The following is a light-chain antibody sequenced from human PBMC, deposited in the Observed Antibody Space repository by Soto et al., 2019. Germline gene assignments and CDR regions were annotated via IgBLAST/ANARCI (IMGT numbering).Light chain of an antibody. V-gene: IGKV3-20*01. CDR3: QQYGNSPVT. J-gene: IGKJ3*01. CDR2: GAS. CDR1: QSVSSNY. Sequence: EIVLTQSPGTLSLSPGERATLSCRASQSVSSNYLAWYQQTPGQATRLLIYGASRRATGIPDRFSGSGSGTDFPLTISRLEPEDFAVYYCQQYGNSPVTFGPGTKVDIK.